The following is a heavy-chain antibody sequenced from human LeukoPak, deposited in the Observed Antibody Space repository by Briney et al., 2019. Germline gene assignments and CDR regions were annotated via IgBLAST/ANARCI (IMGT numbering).Heavy chain of an antibody. V-gene: IGHV3-72*01. D-gene: IGHD2-21*01. J-gene: IGHJ4*02. Sequence: GGSLRLSCAASGSTFSNAWMSWVRQAPGKGLEWVGRSLKKGESYTADYVAPVKGRFSISRDDSQNSLFLQMSSLKAEDTALYFCARARDYAYFDWWGQGTPVTVSS. CDR2: SLKKGESYTA. CDR1: GSTFSNAW. CDR3: ARARDYAYFDW.